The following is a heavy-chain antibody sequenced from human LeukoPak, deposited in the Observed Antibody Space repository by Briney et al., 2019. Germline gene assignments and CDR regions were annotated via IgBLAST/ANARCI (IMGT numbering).Heavy chain of an antibody. D-gene: IGHD3-16*02. Sequence: GASVKVSCKASGGTFSSYAISWVRQAPGQGLEWMGGIIPIFGTANYAQKFQGRVTITADESTSTAYMELSSLRSEDTAVYYCARDGDDYVWGSYRNSNWFDPWGQGTLVTVSS. CDR1: GGTFSSYA. CDR2: IIPIFGTA. CDR3: ARDGDDYVWGSYRNSNWFDP. J-gene: IGHJ5*02. V-gene: IGHV1-69*13.